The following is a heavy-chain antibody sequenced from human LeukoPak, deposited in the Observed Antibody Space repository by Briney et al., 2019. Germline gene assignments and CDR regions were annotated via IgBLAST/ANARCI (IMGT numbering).Heavy chain of an antibody. V-gene: IGHV3-23*01. CDR2: ISGSGGTT. J-gene: IGHJ4*02. D-gene: IGHD1-26*01. Sequence: PGGSLRLSYIASGFTFSSYAMTWVRQAPGKRLEWVSGISGSGGTTYSADSVKGRFTISRDNSKNTLYLQMNSLRAEDTATYYCARVIFNVWELYGLGDYWGQGTLVTVSS. CDR1: GFTFSSYA. CDR3: ARVIFNVWELYGLGDY.